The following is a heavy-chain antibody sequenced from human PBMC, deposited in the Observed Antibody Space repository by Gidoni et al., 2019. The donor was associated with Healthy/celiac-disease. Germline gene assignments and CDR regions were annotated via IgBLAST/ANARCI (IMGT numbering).Heavy chain of an antibody. CDR2: IYPGDSDT. J-gene: IGHJ4*02. Sequence: VQLVQSGAEVKKPGASLKISCKGSGYSFTSYWIGWVRQMPGKGLEWMGIIYPGDSDTRYSPSFQGKVTISADKSISTAYLQWSSLKAADTAMYYCARGLDGSESYNSHFDYWGQGTLVTVSS. V-gene: IGHV5-51*01. CDR3: ARGLDGSESYNSHFDY. D-gene: IGHD3-10*01. CDR1: GYSFTSYW.